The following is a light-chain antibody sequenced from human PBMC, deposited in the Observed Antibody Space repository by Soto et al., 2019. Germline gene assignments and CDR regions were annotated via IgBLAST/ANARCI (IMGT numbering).Light chain of an antibody. J-gene: IGLJ1*01. CDR2: SND. CDR1: SSNIGSNT. V-gene: IGLV1-44*01. CDR3: AAWDDSLNGYV. Sequence: QSVLTQSPSASGTPGQRVTISCSGSSSNIGSNTVNWYQQLPGTAPKLLIYSNDQRPSGVPDRFSASKSGTSASLAISGLQSEDEADYYCAAWDDSLNGYVFGTGTKGTVL.